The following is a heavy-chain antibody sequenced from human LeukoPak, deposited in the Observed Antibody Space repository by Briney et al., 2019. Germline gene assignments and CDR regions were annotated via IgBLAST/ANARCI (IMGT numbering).Heavy chain of an antibody. D-gene: IGHD5-18*01. Sequence: PPGGSLRLSCAASGFTFSSYSMNWVRQAPGKGLEWVSYISSSSSTIYYADSVKGRFTISRDNAKNSLYLQMNSLRAEDTAVYYCARARYSYDVWGQGTLVTVSS. J-gene: IGHJ4*02. CDR3: ARARYSYDV. CDR2: ISSSSSTI. V-gene: IGHV3-48*01. CDR1: GFTFSSYS.